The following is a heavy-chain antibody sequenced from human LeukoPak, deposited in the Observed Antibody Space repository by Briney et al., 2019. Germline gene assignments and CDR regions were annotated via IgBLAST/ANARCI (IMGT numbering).Heavy chain of an antibody. D-gene: IGHD5-12*01. CDR2: IRTSGIA. CDR1: GASITSTNYV. Sequence: SETLSLTCSVSGASITSTNYVWSWLRHPPGEGREWTAYIRTSGIAWYTPSLKSRAVISIDTSKNQFSMTVNSVTAADTAIYYCAREVDIPVDSDGFDLWGQRTMVTVSS. J-gene: IGHJ3*01. V-gene: IGHV4-30-4*08. CDR3: AREVDIPVDSDGFDL.